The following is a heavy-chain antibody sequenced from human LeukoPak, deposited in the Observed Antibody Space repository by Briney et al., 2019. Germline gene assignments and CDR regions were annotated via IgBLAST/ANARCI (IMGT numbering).Heavy chain of an antibody. V-gene: IGHV1-69*13. D-gene: IGHD6-19*01. Sequence: GASVKVSCKASGGTFSSYAISWVRQAPGQGLEWMGGIIPIFGTANYAQKFQGRVTITADESTSTAYMELSSLRAEDTAAYYCVKDLGWLVLFDIWGQGTMVIVSS. J-gene: IGHJ3*02. CDR3: VKDLGWLVLFDI. CDR1: GGTFSSYA. CDR2: IIPIFGTA.